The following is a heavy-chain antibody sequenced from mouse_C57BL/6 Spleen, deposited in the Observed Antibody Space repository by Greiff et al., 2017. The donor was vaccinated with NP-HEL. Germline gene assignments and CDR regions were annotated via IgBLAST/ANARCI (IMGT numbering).Heavy chain of an antibody. CDR1: GYTFTSYW. CDR2: IDPSDSYT. J-gene: IGHJ1*03. V-gene: IGHV1-59*01. Sequence: QVQLQQPGAELVRPGTSVKLSCKASGYTFTSYWMHWVKQRPGQGLEWIGVIDPSDSYTNYNQKFKGKATLTVDTSSSTAYRQLSSLTSEDSAVYYCARRVRHWYFDVWGTGTTVTVSS. D-gene: IGHD2-14*01. CDR3: ARRVRHWYFDV.